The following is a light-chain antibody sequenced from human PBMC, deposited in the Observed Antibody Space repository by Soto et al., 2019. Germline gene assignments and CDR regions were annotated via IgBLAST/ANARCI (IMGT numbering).Light chain of an antibody. CDR2: DIS. Sequence: DIQLTQSASSLSASVEDRVTITCQASQVITNYLNWYQQKPGKAPKLLIYDISTLEIGVPSRFGGSGSGTHFTFTITGLQPEDIATYYCQQYENLPYTFGQGTKLEI. J-gene: IGKJ2*01. CDR1: QVITNY. CDR3: QQYENLPYT. V-gene: IGKV1-33*01.